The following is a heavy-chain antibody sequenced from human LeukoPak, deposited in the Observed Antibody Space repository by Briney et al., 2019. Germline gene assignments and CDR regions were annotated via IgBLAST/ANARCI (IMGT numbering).Heavy chain of an antibody. CDR1: GFTFSSYW. CDR2: INSDGSST. Sequence: GGSLRLSCAASGFTFSSYWMHWVRQAPGKGLVWVSRINSDGSSTSYADSVKGRFTISRDNAKNTLYLQMNSLRAEDTAVYYCAKDELSSGYYVDFDYWGQGTLVTVSS. V-gene: IGHV3-74*01. D-gene: IGHD3-22*01. J-gene: IGHJ4*02. CDR3: AKDELSSGYYVDFDY.